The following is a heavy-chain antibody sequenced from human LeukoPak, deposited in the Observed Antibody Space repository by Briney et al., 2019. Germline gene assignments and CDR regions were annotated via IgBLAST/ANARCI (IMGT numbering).Heavy chain of an antibody. CDR3: AKGRVVAGTKSLTYNWLDP. Sequence: GASVKVSCKASGYTFTGYYIHGVRQAPGQGLERMGWINPNSGGTKYAQKFQGRVTMTRDTSISQAYMGLSRLRSDHTAVYYCAKGRVVAGTKSLTYNWLDPWGQGTLVTVSS. J-gene: IGHJ5*02. CDR2: INPNSGGT. D-gene: IGHD1-26*01. CDR1: GYTFTGYY. V-gene: IGHV1-2*02.